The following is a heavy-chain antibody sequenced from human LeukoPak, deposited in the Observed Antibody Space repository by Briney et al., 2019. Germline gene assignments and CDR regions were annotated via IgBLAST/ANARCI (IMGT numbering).Heavy chain of an antibody. V-gene: IGHV1-18*01. J-gene: IGHJ5*02. Sequence: GASVKVSCKASGYTFTSYGISWVRQAPGQGLEWMGWISAYNGNTNYAQKLQGRVTMTTDTSTGTAYMELRSLRSDDTAVYYCARPSIEDYYDSSGYYFDPWGQGTLVTVSS. D-gene: IGHD3-22*01. CDR1: GYTFTSYG. CDR2: ISAYNGNT. CDR3: ARPSIEDYYDSSGYYFDP.